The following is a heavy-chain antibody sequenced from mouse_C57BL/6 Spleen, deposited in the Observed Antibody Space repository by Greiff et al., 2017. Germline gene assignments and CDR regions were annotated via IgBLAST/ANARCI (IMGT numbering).Heavy chain of an antibody. D-gene: IGHD1-1*01. Sequence: EVHLVESGPGLVKPSQSLSLTCSVTGYSITSGYYWNWIRQFPGNKLEWMGYISYDGSNNYNPSLKNRISITRDTSKNQFFLKLNSVTTEDTATYYCARIEDYGSRRYFDYWGQGTTLTVSS. CDR3: ARIEDYGSRRYFDY. V-gene: IGHV3-6*01. J-gene: IGHJ2*01. CDR2: ISYDGSN. CDR1: GYSITSGYY.